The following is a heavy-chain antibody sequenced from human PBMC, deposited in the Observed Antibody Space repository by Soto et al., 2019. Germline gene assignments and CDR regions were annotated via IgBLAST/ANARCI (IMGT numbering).Heavy chain of an antibody. Sequence: EVQLLESGGGVVQPGGSLRLSCEVSGFTFSSYEMYWVRQAPGKGLEWVAYISCTGETVYYGGSVQGRFTISRDNAKNSLYLQMSSLAAEDTAVYYCAREGFYAMDVRGQGTTDTVSS. D-gene: IGHD2-2*01. CDR3: AREGFYAMDV. CDR1: GFTFSSYE. V-gene: IGHV3-48*03. CDR2: ISCTGETV. J-gene: IGHJ6*02.